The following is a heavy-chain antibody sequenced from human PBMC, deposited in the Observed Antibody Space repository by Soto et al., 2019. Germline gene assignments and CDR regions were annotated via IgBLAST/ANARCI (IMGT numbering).Heavy chain of an antibody. V-gene: IGHV4-39*01. J-gene: IGHJ5*02. Sequence: PSETLSLTCTVSGGSISSSSYYWGWIRQPPGKGLEWIGSIYYSGSTYYNPSLKSRVTISVDTSKNQFSLKLSSVTAADTAVYYCARRSYGSGSYYNRWFDPWGQGTLVTSP. CDR2: IYYSGST. CDR3: ARRSYGSGSYYNRWFDP. D-gene: IGHD3-10*01. CDR1: GGSISSSSYY.